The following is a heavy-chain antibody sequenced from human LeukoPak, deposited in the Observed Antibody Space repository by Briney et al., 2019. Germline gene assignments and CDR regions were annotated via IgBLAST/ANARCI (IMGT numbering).Heavy chain of an antibody. CDR2: IRYDGSNK. CDR3: ARQEARNYYYEGLDY. D-gene: IGHD3-22*01. J-gene: IGHJ4*02. CDR1: GFTFSSYN. Sequence: GGSLRLSCTASGFTFSSYNMHWVRQAPGKGLEWVAYIRYDGSNKYYADSVKGRFTIDRDNSKNTVYLQMNSLRPDDTAIYFCARQEARNYYYEGLDYWGQGNLVTVSS. V-gene: IGHV3-30*02.